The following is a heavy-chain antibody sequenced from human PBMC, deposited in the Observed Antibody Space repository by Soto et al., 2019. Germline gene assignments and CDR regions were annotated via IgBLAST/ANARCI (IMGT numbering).Heavy chain of an antibody. J-gene: IGHJ4*02. D-gene: IGHD3-22*01. CDR2: IYYSGST. CDR3: ARIGDYYKAFHY. Sequence: PSETLSLTCTVSGGSISSHYWIWIRQPPGKGLEWIGYIYYSGSTNYNPSLKSRVTISVDTSKNHFSLKLSSVTAADTAVYYCARIGDYYKAFHYWGQGTLVTVS. CDR1: GGSISSHY. V-gene: IGHV4-59*08.